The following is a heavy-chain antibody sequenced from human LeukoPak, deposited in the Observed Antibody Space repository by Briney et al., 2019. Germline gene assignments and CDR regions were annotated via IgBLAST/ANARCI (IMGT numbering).Heavy chain of an antibody. V-gene: IGHV4-59*11. CDR3: ARGAIVAMFDY. D-gene: IGHD3-22*01. Sequence: SETLSLTCTVSGGSSSSHYWSWIRQRPGRGLEWIGYTYYSESTNYNPSLKSLCTISVDTSKNQFSLNLSSVTAADTAVYYCARGAIVAMFDYWGQGTLVTVSS. CDR1: GGSSSSHY. J-gene: IGHJ4*02. CDR2: TYYSEST.